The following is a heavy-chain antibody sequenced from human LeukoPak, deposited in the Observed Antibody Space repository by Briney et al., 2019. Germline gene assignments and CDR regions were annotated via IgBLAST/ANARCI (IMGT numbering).Heavy chain of an antibody. CDR2: IYTSGST. Sequence: PSETLSLTCTVSGGSISSGSYYWSWIRQPAGKGLEWIGRIYTSGSTNYNPSLKSRVTISVDTSKNQFSLKLSSVTAADTAVYYCARGSYYGSGGFNDAFDIWGQGTMVTVSS. CDR1: GGSISSGSYY. D-gene: IGHD3-10*01. CDR3: ARGSYYGSGGFNDAFDI. J-gene: IGHJ3*02. V-gene: IGHV4-61*02.